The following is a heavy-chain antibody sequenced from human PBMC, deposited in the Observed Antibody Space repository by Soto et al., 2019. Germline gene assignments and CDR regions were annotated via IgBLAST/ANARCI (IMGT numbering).Heavy chain of an antibody. V-gene: IGHV4-39*02. CDR2: IYYSGCT. D-gene: IGHD6-13*01. CDR1: GGSISSSSYY. Sequence: SETLSLTCTVSGGSISSSSYYWGWIRQPPGKGLEWIGSIYYSGCTYYNPSLKSRVTISVDTSKNHFSLQLTSVTVADTAVYYCATSYGNAWYTYWGQGTQVTVSS. J-gene: IGHJ4*02. CDR3: ATSYGNAWYTY.